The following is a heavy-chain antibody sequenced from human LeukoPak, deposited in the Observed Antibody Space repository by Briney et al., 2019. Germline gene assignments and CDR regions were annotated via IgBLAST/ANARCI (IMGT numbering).Heavy chain of an antibody. D-gene: IGHD6-13*01. CDR2: IGGSGGST. J-gene: IGHJ4*02. CDR1: GVTFSSYG. CDR3: AKDLIAAAPPGNFDY. Sequence: GGSLRHSCAASGVTFSSYGKSWVRQAPGKGLEWVSTIGGSGGSTYYADSVKGRFTISRDNSKNTLYLQMNSLRAEDTAVYYCAKDLIAAAPPGNFDYWGQGTLVTVSS. V-gene: IGHV3-23*01.